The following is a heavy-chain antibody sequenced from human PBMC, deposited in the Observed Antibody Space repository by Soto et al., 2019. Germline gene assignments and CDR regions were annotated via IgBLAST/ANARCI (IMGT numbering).Heavy chain of an antibody. J-gene: IGHJ6*02. CDR2: ISGSGGST. CDR3: ANDFVLWFGDTQQGGMDV. Sequence: GGSLRLSCAASGFTFSSYSMSWVRQAPWKGLEWVSAISGSGGSTYYADSVKGRFTISRDNSKNTLYLQMNSLRAEDTAVYYCANDFVLWFGDTQQGGMDVSGQRTTVTFSS. V-gene: IGHV3-23*01. CDR1: GFTFSSYS. D-gene: IGHD3-10*01.